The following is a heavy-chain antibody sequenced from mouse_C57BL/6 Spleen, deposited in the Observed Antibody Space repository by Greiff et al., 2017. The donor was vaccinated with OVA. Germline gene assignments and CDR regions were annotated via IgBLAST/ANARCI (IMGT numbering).Heavy chain of an antibody. Sequence: QVHVKQSGAEPLKPGASVKLSCKATGYTFTGYWIEWVKQRPGHGLEWIGEILPGSGSTNYNEKFKGKATFTADTSSNTAYMQLSSLTTEDSAIYYCARNEVYYYGSSHWYFDVWGTGTTVTVSS. J-gene: IGHJ1*03. V-gene: IGHV1-9*01. CDR3: ARNEVYYYGSSHWYFDV. D-gene: IGHD1-1*01. CDR2: ILPGSGST. CDR1: GYTFTGYW.